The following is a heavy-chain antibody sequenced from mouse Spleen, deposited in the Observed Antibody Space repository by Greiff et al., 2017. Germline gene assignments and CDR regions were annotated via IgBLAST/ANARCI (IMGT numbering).Heavy chain of an antibody. D-gene: IGHD4-1*01. J-gene: IGHJ2*01. Sequence: VQLQQPGAELVMPGASVKLSCKASGYTFTSYWMHWVKQRPGQGLEWIGEIDPSDSYTNYNQKFKGKATLTVDKSSSTAYMQLSSLTSEDSAVYYCARWGWDGHYWGQGTTLTVSS. V-gene: IGHV1-69*01. CDR2: IDPSDSYT. CDR3: ARWGWDGHY. CDR1: GYTFTSYW.